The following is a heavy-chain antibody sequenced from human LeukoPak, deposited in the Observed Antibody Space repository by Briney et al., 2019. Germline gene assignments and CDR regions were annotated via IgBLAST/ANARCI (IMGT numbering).Heavy chain of an antibody. CDR1: GYAFSSYG. CDR2: ISGYKGNT. Sequence: ASVTVSFKASGYAFSSYGLSWVRQAPGQGLEWLGWISGYKGNTDYAQKLQGRVTMTTDTSTSTAYMEMWGLRSDDTAVYYCARDSGGSYRHPYYFDFWGQGSLVTVSS. CDR3: ARDSGGSYRHPYYFDF. J-gene: IGHJ4*02. D-gene: IGHD2-15*01. V-gene: IGHV1-18*01.